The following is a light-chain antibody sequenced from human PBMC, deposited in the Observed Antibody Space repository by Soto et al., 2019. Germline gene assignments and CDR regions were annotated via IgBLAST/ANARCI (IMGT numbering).Light chain of an antibody. Sequence: EIVMTPSPTIVSVSPGVRATLSGRASQSGNNNLAWYQQKPGPDPRLLISGASTRAPGIAARFSGSGSGTNVTLSISGLQSEDFVVYYCQQYNDWHLYTFGQGTKLEIK. CDR1: QSGNNN. V-gene: IGKV3-15*01. CDR3: QQYNDWHLYT. CDR2: GAS. J-gene: IGKJ2*01.